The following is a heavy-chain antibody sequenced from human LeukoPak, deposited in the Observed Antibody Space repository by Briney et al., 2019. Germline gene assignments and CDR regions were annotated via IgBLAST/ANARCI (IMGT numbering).Heavy chain of an antibody. D-gene: IGHD6-13*01. Sequence: SETLSLTCTVSGGSISSGGYYCSWIRQHPGKGLEWIGYIYYSGSTNYNPSLKSRVTISVDTSKNQFSLKLSSVTAADTAVYYCAREKDLAAAPDYWGQGTLVTVSS. CDR2: IYYSGST. CDR1: GGSISSGGYY. J-gene: IGHJ4*02. CDR3: AREKDLAAAPDY. V-gene: IGHV4-61*08.